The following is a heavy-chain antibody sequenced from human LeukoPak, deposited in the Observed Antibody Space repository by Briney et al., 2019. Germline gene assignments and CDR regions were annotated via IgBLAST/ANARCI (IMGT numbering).Heavy chain of an antibody. CDR3: ARALGDYVWGSYRTAEYFQH. Sequence: GSLRLSCAASGFTFSSYSMNWVRQAPGKGLEWVSSISSSSSYIYYADSVKGRFTISRDNAKNSLYLQMNSLRAEDTAVYYCARALGDYVWGSYRTAEYFQHWGQGTLVTVSS. CDR2: ISSSSSYI. CDR1: GFTFSSYS. D-gene: IGHD3-16*02. J-gene: IGHJ1*01. V-gene: IGHV3-21*01.